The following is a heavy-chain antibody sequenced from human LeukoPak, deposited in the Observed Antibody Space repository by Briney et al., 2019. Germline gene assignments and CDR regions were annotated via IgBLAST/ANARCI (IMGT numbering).Heavy chain of an antibody. D-gene: IGHD7-27*01. J-gene: IGHJ3*02. CDR3: ARTGVMAFDI. Sequence: GGSLRLSCAASGFTFSSYAMHWVRQAPGKGLEWVAVISYDGSNKYYADSVKGRFTISRDNSKNTLYLQMNSLRAEDTAVYYCARTGVMAFDIWGQGTMVTVSS. CDR2: ISYDGSNK. CDR1: GFTFSSYA. V-gene: IGHV3-30*04.